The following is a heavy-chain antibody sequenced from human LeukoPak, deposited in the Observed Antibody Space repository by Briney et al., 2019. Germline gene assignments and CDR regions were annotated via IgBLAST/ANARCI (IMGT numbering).Heavy chain of an antibody. D-gene: IGHD2-15*01. J-gene: IGHJ4*02. V-gene: IGHV3-23*01. CDR3: AKTHIELVVAGTLDS. CDR2: IGGSDGMT. Sequence: GGSLRLSCAAPGFTSSSYEMIWVRQAPGKGLEWGSSIGGSDGMTYYADSVKGRFTVSRHNTKNTLYLQLDSLRVEDTGLYYCAKTHIELVVAGTLDSWGQGTQVTVFS. CDR1: GFTSSSYE.